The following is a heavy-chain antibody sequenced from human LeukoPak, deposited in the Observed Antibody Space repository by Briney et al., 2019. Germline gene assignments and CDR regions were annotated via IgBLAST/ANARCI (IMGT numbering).Heavy chain of an antibody. V-gene: IGHV4-59*01. Sequence: SETLSLTCTVSGGSISSYYWSWIRQPPGKGLEWIGYIYYNGSTNYNPSLKSRVTISVDTSKNQFSLKLSSVTAADTAVYYCARDGRYCSSTSCPSWFDPWGQGTLVTVSS. CDR3: ARDGRYCSSTSCPSWFDP. D-gene: IGHD2-2*01. J-gene: IGHJ5*02. CDR2: IYYNGST. CDR1: GGSISSYY.